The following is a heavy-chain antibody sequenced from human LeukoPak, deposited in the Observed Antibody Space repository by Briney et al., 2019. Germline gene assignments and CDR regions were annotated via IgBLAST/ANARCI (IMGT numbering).Heavy chain of an antibody. V-gene: IGHV4-59*01. CDR1: GASISSYF. J-gene: IGHJ5*02. CDR2: IYYSGST. CDR3: ARVEGIPAAGRKIWFDP. D-gene: IGHD6-13*01. Sequence: ASETLSLTCTVSGASISSYFWSWIRQPPGKGLEWIGYIYYSGSTNYNPSLKSRVTISVDTSKNQFSLRVNSVTAADTAVYYCARVEGIPAAGRKIWFDPWGQGTLVTVSS.